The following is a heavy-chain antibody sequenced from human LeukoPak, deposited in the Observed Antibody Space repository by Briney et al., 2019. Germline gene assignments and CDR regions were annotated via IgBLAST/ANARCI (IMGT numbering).Heavy chain of an antibody. V-gene: IGHV3-48*04. CDR1: GFTFSSYA. CDR2: ISSSGSTI. Sequence: PGGSLRLSCAASGFTFSSYAMSWVRQAPGKGLEWVSYISSSGSTIYYADSVKGRFTISRDNAKNSLYLQMNSLRAEDTAVYYCARDGPYYYDSSGYSLPFDYWGQGTLVTVSS. D-gene: IGHD3-22*01. J-gene: IGHJ4*02. CDR3: ARDGPYYYDSSGYSLPFDY.